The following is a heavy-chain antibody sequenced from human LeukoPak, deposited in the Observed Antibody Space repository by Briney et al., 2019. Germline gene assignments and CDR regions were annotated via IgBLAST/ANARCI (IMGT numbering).Heavy chain of an antibody. D-gene: IGHD1-26*01. Sequence: GESLMILYSVLRYGYSNYWKGWVRQMPGKRLKWMGIIYPGDSDTRYSPSFQGQVTISADKSISTAYLQWSSLEASDTAMYYCARQNSGGTSASDYWGQGTLVTVSS. J-gene: IGHJ4*02. CDR3: ARQNSGGTSASDY. CDR1: RYGYSNYW. V-gene: IGHV5-51*02. CDR2: IYPGDSDT.